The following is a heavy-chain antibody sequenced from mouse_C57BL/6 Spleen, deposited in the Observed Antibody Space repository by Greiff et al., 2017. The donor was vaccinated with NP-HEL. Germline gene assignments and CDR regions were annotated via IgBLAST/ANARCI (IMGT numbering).Heavy chain of an antibody. D-gene: IGHD2-4*01. V-gene: IGHV7-3*01. J-gene: IGHJ2*01. CDR2: IRNKANGYTT. CDR1: GFTFTDYY. CDR3: ARYPLYYDYHGYFDY. Sequence: EVQLVESGGGLVQPGGSLSLSCAASGFTFTDYYMSWVRQPPGKALEWLGFIRNKANGYTTEYSASVKGRFTISRDNSQNILYLQLNALRAEDNATYYCARYPLYYDYHGYFDYWGQGTTLTVSS.